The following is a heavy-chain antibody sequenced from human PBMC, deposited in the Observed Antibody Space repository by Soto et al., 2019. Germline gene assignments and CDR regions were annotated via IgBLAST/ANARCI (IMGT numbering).Heavy chain of an antibody. V-gene: IGHV2-5*02. CDR3: AYRALYSGSYWDVGYFDS. J-gene: IGHJ4*02. CDR1: GFSHHTSGVG. Sequence: QITLRESGPTRVRPTQTLSLTCSYSGFSHHTSGVGMGWIRQPPGNALEWLAIIYWDDDKRYSPSLKSRLSITKDTSENQVDLTMTNMAPVDTATYYCAYRALYSGSYWDVGYFDSWGQGTLITVSS. CDR2: IYWDDDK. D-gene: IGHD1-26*01.